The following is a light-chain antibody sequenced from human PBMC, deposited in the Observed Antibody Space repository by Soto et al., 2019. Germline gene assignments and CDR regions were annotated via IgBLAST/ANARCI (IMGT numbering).Light chain of an antibody. J-gene: IGLJ3*02. CDR2: GNS. Sequence: QYVLTQPPSVSGAPGQRVTISCTGSSSNIGAGYDVRWYQQLPGTAPKLLIYGNSNRPSGVPDRFSGSKSGTSASLAITGLQAEDDADYYSQSYDSSLSGSVFGGGTMLTVL. V-gene: IGLV1-40*01. CDR3: QSYDSSLSGSV. CDR1: SSNIGAGYD.